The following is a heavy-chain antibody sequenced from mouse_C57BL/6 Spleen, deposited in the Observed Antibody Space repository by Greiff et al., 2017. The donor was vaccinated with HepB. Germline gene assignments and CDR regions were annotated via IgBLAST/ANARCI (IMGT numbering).Heavy chain of an antibody. D-gene: IGHD2-3*01. CDR1: GYTFTSYW. CDR2: IDPSDSYT. V-gene: IGHV1-69*01. CDR3: AREDGYYKGFDY. Sequence: QVQLQQSGAELVMPGASVKLSCKASGYTFTSYWMHWVKQRPGQGLEWIGEIDPSDSYTNYNQKFKGKSTLTVDKSSSTAYMQLSSLTSEDSAVYYCAREDGYYKGFDYWGQGTTLTVAS. J-gene: IGHJ2*01.